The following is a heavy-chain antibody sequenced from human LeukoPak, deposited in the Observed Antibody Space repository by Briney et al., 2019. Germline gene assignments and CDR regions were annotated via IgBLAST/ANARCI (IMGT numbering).Heavy chain of an antibody. J-gene: IGHJ6*02. CDR2: ISYDGSNK. D-gene: IGHD2-15*01. V-gene: IGHV3-30*18. CDR1: GFTFSSYG. CDR3: AKEVGPPQRYYYGMDV. Sequence: GRSLRLSCAASGFTFSSYGMHWVRQAPGKGPERVAVISYDGSNKYYADSVKGRFTISRDNSKNTLYLQMNSLRAEDTAVYYCAKEVGPPQRYYYGMDVWGQGTTVTVSS.